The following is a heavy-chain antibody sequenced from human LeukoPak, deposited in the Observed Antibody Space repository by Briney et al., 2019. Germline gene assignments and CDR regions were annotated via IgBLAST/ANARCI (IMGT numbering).Heavy chain of an antibody. D-gene: IGHD6-19*01. Sequence: PSETLSLTCAVYGGSFSGYYWSWIRQPPGKGLEWIGEINHSGSTNYNPSLKSRVTISVDTSKNQFSLKLSSVTAADTAVYYCARDPEQPYSSGWYFDYWGQGTLVTVSS. V-gene: IGHV4-34*01. J-gene: IGHJ4*02. CDR3: ARDPEQPYSSGWYFDY. CDR1: GGSFSGYY. CDR2: INHSGST.